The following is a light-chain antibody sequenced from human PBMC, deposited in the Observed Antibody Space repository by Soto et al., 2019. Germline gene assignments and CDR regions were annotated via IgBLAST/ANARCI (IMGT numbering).Light chain of an antibody. V-gene: IGLV1-40*01. CDR2: VNS. CDR1: SPNIGAGYN. J-gene: IGLJ2*01. CDR3: QSYDSSLSGVV. Sequence: QPVLTQPPSVSRAPGQRVTISCTGSSPNIGAGYNVHWYQQLPGTAPKLLIYVNSNRPSGVPDRFSGSKSGTSASLAITGLQAEDEADYYCQSYDSSLSGVVFGGGTKVTVL.